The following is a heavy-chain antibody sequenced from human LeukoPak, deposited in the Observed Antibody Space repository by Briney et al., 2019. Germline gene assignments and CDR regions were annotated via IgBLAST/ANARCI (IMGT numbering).Heavy chain of an antibody. J-gene: IGHJ5*02. CDR1: GFTFSSYW. V-gene: IGHV3-7*01. Sequence: GGSLRLSCAASGFTFSSYWMSWVRQAPGKGLEWVANIKQDGSEKYYVDSVKGRFTISRDNAKSSLYLQMNSLRAEDTAVYYCARDSITMVRGVIIWFDPWGQGTLVTVSS. CDR3: ARDSITMVRGVIIWFDP. D-gene: IGHD3-10*01. CDR2: IKQDGSEK.